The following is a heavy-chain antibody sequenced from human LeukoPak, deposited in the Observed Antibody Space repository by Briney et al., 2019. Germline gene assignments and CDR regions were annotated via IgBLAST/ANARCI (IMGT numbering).Heavy chain of an antibody. CDR1: GFTLNYYS. CDR3: ARIATRFFYYMDV. D-gene: IGHD6-6*01. J-gene: IGHJ6*03. V-gene: IGHV3-21*01. Sequence: PGGSLRLSCAASGFTLNYYSMVWVRQAPGKGLEWVSSMSSSKSYIYYADSVKGRFTISGDNAKNSLYLQMNSLRAGDTAVYYCARIATRFFYYMDVWGKGTTVTVSS. CDR2: MSSSKSYI.